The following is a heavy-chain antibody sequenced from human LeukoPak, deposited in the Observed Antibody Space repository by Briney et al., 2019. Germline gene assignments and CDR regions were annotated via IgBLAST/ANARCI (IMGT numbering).Heavy chain of an antibody. D-gene: IGHD3-3*01. V-gene: IGHV4-39*01. CDR2: GHYSGST. CDR1: GASISNSAYS. J-gene: IGHJ5*02. Sequence: SETLSLSCTVSGASISNSAYSWLWFRQPPGERLERIGTGHYSGSTFDHPSLKSQVDISVDPSKNPFSLQLSSVPAAATAVYYCARLFFVIDTWGQGTLVTVSS. CDR3: ARLFFVIDT.